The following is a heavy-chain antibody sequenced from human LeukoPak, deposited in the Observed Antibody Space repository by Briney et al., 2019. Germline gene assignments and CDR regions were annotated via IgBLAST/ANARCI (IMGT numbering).Heavy chain of an antibody. V-gene: IGHV3-11*04. Sequence: GGSLRLSCAASGFTFSDYYMSWIRQAPGKGLEWVSYISSSGSTIYYADSVKGRFTISRDNAKNSLYLQMNSLRAEDTAMFYCAKDKDDSYGSGSYYNYFGYWGQGTLVTVSS. CDR3: AKDKDDSYGSGSYYNYFGY. CDR1: GFTFSDYY. D-gene: IGHD3-10*01. J-gene: IGHJ4*02. CDR2: ISSSGSTI.